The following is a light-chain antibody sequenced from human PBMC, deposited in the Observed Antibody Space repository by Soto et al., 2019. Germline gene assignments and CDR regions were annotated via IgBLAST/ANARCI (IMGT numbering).Light chain of an antibody. CDR2: DAS. Sequence: DIPMTQSPSTLSASVGDRVSITCRASQTISTWLAWYQQKPGKAPKLLIYDASNLEGGVPSRFSGSASGTEFTPTISSLQPDDFAVYYCQQYSSYWTFGQGTKVEIK. CDR3: QQYSSYWT. V-gene: IGKV1-5*01. J-gene: IGKJ1*01. CDR1: QTISTW.